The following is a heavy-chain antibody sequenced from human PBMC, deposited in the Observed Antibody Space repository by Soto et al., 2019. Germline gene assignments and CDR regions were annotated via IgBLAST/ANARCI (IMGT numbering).Heavy chain of an antibody. D-gene: IGHD3-3*01. Sequence: PSETLSLTCAVYGGSFSGYYWSWIRQPPGKGLEWIGEINHSGSTNYNPSLKSRVTISVDTSKNQFSLKLSSVTAADTAVYYCARGRRALYDFWSGYYTDPPNDPWGQGTLVTVSS. J-gene: IGHJ5*02. CDR2: INHSGST. CDR3: ARGRRALYDFWSGYYTDPPNDP. V-gene: IGHV4-34*01. CDR1: GGSFSGYY.